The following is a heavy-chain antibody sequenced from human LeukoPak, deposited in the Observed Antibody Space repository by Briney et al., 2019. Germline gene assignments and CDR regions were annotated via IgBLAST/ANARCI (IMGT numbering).Heavy chain of an antibody. Sequence: ASVKVSCKVSGYTLTELSMHWVRQAPGKGLEWMGGFDPEDGETIYAQKFQGRVTMTEDTSTDTAYMELSSLRSEDTAVYYCARDVMVRGVRYYYYGMDVWGQGTTVTVSS. D-gene: IGHD3-10*01. CDR2: FDPEDGET. V-gene: IGHV1-24*01. J-gene: IGHJ6*02. CDR3: ARDVMVRGVRYYYYGMDV. CDR1: GYTLTELS.